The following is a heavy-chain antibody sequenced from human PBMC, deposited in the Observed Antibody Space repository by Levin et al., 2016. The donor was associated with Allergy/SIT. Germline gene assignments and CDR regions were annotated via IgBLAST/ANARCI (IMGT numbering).Heavy chain of an antibody. CDR1: GYSFTSYW. D-gene: IGHD3-16*02. J-gene: IGHJ4*02. V-gene: IGHV5-51*01. CDR2: IYPGDSDT. Sequence: KVSCKGSGYSFTSYWIGWVRQMPGKGLEWMGIIYPGDSDTRYSPSFQGQVTISADKSISTAYLQWSSLKASDTAMYYCARTGTSYDYVWGSYRPHYFDYWGQGTLVTVSS. CDR3: ARTGTSYDYVWGSYRPHYFDY.